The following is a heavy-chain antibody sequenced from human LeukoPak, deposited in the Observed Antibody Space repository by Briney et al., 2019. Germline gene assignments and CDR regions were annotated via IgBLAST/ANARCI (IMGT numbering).Heavy chain of an antibody. CDR3: ARASGGIVVYFDY. J-gene: IGHJ4*02. D-gene: IGHD2-21*01. CDR1: GYSFTNYW. CDR2: IYPSDTDT. V-gene: IGHV5-51*01. Sequence: GESLKISCKGSGYSFTNYWIGWVRQRPGKGLEWMGIIYPSDTDTRYSPPFQGPITISADKSISTAYLQWSSLKASDTAMYYCARASGGIVVYFDYWGQGTLVTVSS.